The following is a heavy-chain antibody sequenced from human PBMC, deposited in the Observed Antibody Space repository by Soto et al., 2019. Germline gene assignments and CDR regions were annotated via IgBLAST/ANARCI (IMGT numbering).Heavy chain of an antibody. D-gene: IGHD2-21*01. V-gene: IGHV4-34*01. CDR2: INHSGST. Sequence: PSETLSLTCAVYGGSFSGYYWSWIRQPPGKGLEWIGEINHSGSTNYNPSLKSRVAISVDTSKNQFSLKLSSVTAADTAVYYCARVVMGYYYYYGMDVWGQGTTVTVSS. J-gene: IGHJ6*02. CDR3: ARVVMGYYYYYGMDV. CDR1: GGSFSGYY.